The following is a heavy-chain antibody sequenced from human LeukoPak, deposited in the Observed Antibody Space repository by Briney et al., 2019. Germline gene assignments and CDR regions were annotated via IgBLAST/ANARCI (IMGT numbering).Heavy chain of an antibody. CDR2: IKEDGSEK. V-gene: IGHV3-7*01. CDR3: VTYYYGSGSYYEFDY. CDR1: GFAFCSDW. Sequence: PGGSLRLSCAASGFAFCSDWMRWVRQAPGKGLEWVANIKEDGSEKYYVDSVKGRFTISRDNAKNSLYLQMNSLRAEDTAVYYCVTYYYGSGSYYEFDYWGQGTLVTVSS. D-gene: IGHD3-10*01. J-gene: IGHJ4*02.